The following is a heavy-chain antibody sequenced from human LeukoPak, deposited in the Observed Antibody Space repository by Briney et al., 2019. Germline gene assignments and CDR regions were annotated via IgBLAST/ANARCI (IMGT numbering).Heavy chain of an antibody. Sequence: SETLSLTCAVYGGSLRDYYWSWIRQPPGKGLEWIGYIWYSGFTYYNPSLKSRVTISVDTSKDQFFLKLSSVTAAGTAMYYCARVRDWFDPWGQGTLVIVSS. D-gene: IGHD4/OR15-4a*01. CDR1: GGSLRDYY. CDR2: IWYSGFT. V-gene: IGHV4-34*01. J-gene: IGHJ5*02. CDR3: ARVRDWFDP.